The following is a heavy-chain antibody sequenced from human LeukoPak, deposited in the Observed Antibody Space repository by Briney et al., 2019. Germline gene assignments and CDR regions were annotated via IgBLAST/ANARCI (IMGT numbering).Heavy chain of an antibody. V-gene: IGHV3-15*01. CDR2: IKSKTDGGTT. CDR3: TTLAAAGRRVEDY. Sequence: GGSLRLSCAASGFTFSNAWMSWVRQAPGKGLEWVGRIKSKTDGGTTDYAAPVKGRFTTSRDDSKNTLYLQMNSLKTEDTAVYYCTTLAAAGRRVEDYWGQGTLVTVSS. CDR1: GFTFSNAW. J-gene: IGHJ4*02. D-gene: IGHD6-13*01.